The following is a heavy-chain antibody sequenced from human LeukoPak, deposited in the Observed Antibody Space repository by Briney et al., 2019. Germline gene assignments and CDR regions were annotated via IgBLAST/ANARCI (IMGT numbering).Heavy chain of an antibody. V-gene: IGHV4-59*01. D-gene: IGHD5-12*01. CDR3: ARGGSGYALNWFDP. CDR1: GGSIGSYY. J-gene: IGHJ5*02. Sequence: SETLSLTCTVSGGSIGSYYWSWIRQPPGKGLEWIGHISYSGSTNYNPSLKSRVTISVDTSKNQFSLKLSSVTAADTAVYYCARGGSGYALNWFDPWGQGTLVAVSS. CDR2: ISYSGST.